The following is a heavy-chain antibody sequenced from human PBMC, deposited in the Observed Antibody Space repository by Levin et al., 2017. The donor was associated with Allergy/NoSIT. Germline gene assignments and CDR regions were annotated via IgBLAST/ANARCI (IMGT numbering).Heavy chain of an antibody. Sequence: GESLKISCAASGFTFSSYWMHWVRQAPGKGLVWVSRINSDGSSTSYADSVKGRFTISRDNAKNTLYLQMNSLRAEDTAVYYCARDYDFWSGYYYYYGMDVWGQGTTVTVSS. CDR2: INSDGSST. CDR1: GFTFSSYW. CDR3: ARDYDFWSGYYYYYGMDV. D-gene: IGHD3-3*01. J-gene: IGHJ6*02. V-gene: IGHV3-74*01.